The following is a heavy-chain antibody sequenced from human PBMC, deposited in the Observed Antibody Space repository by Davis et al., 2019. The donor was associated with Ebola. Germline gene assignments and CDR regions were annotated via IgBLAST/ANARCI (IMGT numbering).Heavy chain of an antibody. CDR2: INHSGST. CDR1: GGSFSGYY. V-gene: IGHV4-34*01. CDR3: ARIVVVTANNYWYFDL. D-gene: IGHD2-21*02. Sequence: PSETLSLTCAVYGGSFSGYYWSWIRQPPGKGLEWIGEINHSGSTNYNPSLKSRVTISVDTSKNQFSLKLSSVTAADTAVYYCARIVVVTANNYWYFDLWGRGTLVTVSS. J-gene: IGHJ2*01.